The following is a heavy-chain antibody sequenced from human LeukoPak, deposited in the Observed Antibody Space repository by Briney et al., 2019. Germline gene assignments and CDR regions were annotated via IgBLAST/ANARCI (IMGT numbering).Heavy chain of an antibody. V-gene: IGHV3-23*01. CDR1: GFTFSSYA. Sequence: GGSLRLSCAASGFTFSSYAMSWVRQAPGKGLEWVSAISGSGGSTYYADPVKGRFTISRDNSKNTRYLQMNSLRAEDTAVYYCAKDGGGITTNWFDPWGQGTLVTVSS. J-gene: IGHJ5*02. CDR2: ISGSGGST. CDR3: AKDGGGITTNWFDP. D-gene: IGHD3-22*01.